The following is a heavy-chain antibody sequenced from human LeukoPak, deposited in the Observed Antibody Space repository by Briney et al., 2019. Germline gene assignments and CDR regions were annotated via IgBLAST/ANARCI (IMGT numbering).Heavy chain of an antibody. V-gene: IGHV4-39*01. J-gene: IGHJ3*01. CDR1: GGSISSSSYY. CDR3: ARGPDPVVRGPRRAFDL. D-gene: IGHD3-10*01. CDR2: IYYSGNT. Sequence: SETLSLTCTVSGGSISSSSYYWGWIRQPPEKGLEWIGSIYYSGNTYYNPSLKSRVTISVDTSKNQFSLKLSSVTAADTAMYYCARGPDPVVRGPRRAFDLWGQGTMVTVSS.